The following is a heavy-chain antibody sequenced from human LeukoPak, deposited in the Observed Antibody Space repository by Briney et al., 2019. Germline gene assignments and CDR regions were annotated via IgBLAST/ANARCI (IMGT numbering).Heavy chain of an antibody. J-gene: IGHJ4*02. CDR3: AKALYGGNDY. D-gene: IGHD4-23*01. V-gene: IGHV3-7*03. CDR1: GFTFSSYW. CDR2: IKQDGSDK. Sequence: GGSLRLSCSASGFTFSSYWMSWVRQAPGKGLEWVANIKQDGSDKYYVDSVKGRFTISRDNAKNSLYLQMNSLRVEDTAVYYCAKALYGGNDYWGLGTLVTVSS.